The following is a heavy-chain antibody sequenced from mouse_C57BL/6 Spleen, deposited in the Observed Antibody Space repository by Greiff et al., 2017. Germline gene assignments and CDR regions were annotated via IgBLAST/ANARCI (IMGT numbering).Heavy chain of an antibody. CDR3: ARGGGSSPSYFDY. V-gene: IGHV1-69*01. D-gene: IGHD1-1*01. Sequence: QVQLQQPGAELVMPGASVKLSCKASGYTSTSYWMHWVKQRPGQGLEWIGEIDPADSYTNYNQTFKGKSTLTVDKSSNPASMQLSSLTSESSAVYYSARGGGSSPSYFDYWGQGTTLTVSS. CDR1: GYTSTSYW. CDR2: IDPADSYT. J-gene: IGHJ2*01.